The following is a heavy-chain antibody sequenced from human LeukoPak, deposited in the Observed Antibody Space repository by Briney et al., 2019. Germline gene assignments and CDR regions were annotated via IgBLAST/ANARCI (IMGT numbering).Heavy chain of an antibody. CDR3: ARDYGSGANWFDP. D-gene: IGHD3-10*01. J-gene: IGHJ5*02. V-gene: IGHV3-7*01. Sequence: PGGSLRLSCAASGFTFSSYWMSWVRQAPGKGLEWVANIKQDGSEKYYVDSVKGRFTISGDNAKNSLYLQMNSLRDEDTAVYYCARDYGSGANWFDPWGQGTLVTVSS. CDR2: IKQDGSEK. CDR1: GFTFSSYW.